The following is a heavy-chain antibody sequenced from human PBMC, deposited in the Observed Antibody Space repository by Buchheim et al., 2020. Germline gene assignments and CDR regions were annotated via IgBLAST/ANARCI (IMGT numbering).Heavy chain of an antibody. J-gene: IGHJ6*02. Sequence: QLQLQESGPGLVKPSETLSLTCTVSGGSISSSSYYWGWIRQPPGKGLEWIGSIYYSGSTYYNPSLKSRVTISVDTSKNPFSLKLSSVTAADTAVYYCARMTTYYYDSSGYYYESYGMDVWGQGTT. CDR2: IYYSGST. D-gene: IGHD3-22*01. CDR1: GGSISSSSYY. V-gene: IGHV4-39*01. CDR3: ARMTTYYYDSSGYYYESYGMDV.